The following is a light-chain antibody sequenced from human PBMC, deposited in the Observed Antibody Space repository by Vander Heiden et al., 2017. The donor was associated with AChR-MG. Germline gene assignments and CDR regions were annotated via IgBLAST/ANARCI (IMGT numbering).Light chain of an antibody. J-gene: IGLJ2*01. CDR3: QVWDSSSDHKV. V-gene: IGLV3-21*03. Sequence: SYVLTQPPSVSVAPGKTARSTSGRNSIGSEGVHCYQQKPGQAPVLVVYDDSGRPSGIPGRFSGSNSGNAATLTISRVEAGDEADYYCQVWDSSSDHKVFGGGTKLTVL. CDR1: SIGSEG. CDR2: DDS.